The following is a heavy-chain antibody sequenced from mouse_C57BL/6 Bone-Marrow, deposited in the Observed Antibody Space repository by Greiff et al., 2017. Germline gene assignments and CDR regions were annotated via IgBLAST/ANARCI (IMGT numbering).Heavy chain of an antibody. CDR2: IRHKANGYTT. CDR1: GFTFTDYY. CDR3: ARYNYGNAWFAY. J-gene: IGHJ3*01. V-gene: IGHV7-3*01. Sequence: EVQLVESGGGLVQPGGSLSLSCAASGFTFTDYYMSWVRQPPGKALEWLGFIRHKANGYTTEYSASVKGRFTISRDNSQSILYLQMNALRAEDSATYYCARYNYGNAWFAYWGQGTLVTVSA. D-gene: IGHD2-1*01.